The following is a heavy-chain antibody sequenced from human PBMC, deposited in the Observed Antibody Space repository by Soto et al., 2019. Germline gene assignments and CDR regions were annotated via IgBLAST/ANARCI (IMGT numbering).Heavy chain of an antibody. Sequence: GGSLRLSCAASEFTFSNYAMNWVRQAPGRGLEWVSGISGSGGSTYFADSVKGRFTITADKSTSTAYMELSSLRSEDTAVYYCARQTGTTRKTSWFDPWGQGTLVTVSS. J-gene: IGHJ5*02. CDR1: EFTFSNYA. V-gene: IGHV3-23*01. CDR3: ARQTGTTRKTSWFDP. CDR2: ISGSGGST. D-gene: IGHD1-1*01.